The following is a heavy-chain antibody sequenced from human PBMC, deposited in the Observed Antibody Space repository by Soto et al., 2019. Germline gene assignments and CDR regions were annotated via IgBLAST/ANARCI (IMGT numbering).Heavy chain of an antibody. V-gene: IGHV1-46*01. CDR2: INTSGGSN. CDR3: ARVSVKRAMVDDFDY. J-gene: IGHJ4*02. D-gene: IGHD5-18*01. Sequence: WRRQTPEQGLAWMGVINTSGGSNSCAKKYHGRVNMTRNTSTSTVNMELSILRTEETAVYYCARVSVKRAMVDDFDYWGQGTLVTVAS.